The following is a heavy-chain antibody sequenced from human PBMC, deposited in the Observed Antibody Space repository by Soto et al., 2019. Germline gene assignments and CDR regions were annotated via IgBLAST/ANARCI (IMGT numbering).Heavy chain of an antibody. CDR2: MSGSGGST. CDR3: ANDTGSQAYYYGMDV. J-gene: IGHJ6*02. CDR1: GFTFSSYA. Sequence: GGSLRLSCAASGFTFSSYAMSWVRQAPGKGLEWVSAMSGSGGSTYYADSLKGRFTISRDNSKNTLYLQMNSLRAEDTAAYYFANDTGSQAYYYGMDVWGQGTTVTVSS. D-gene: IGHD4-4*01. V-gene: IGHV3-23*01.